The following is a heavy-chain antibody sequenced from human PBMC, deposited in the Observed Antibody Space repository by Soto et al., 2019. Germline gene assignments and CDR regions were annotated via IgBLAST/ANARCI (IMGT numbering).Heavy chain of an antibody. CDR1: GFTFSSYS. V-gene: IGHV3-48*01. D-gene: IGHD3-22*01. J-gene: IGHJ5*02. CDR3: AREGSIDYLTWFDP. Sequence: EVQLVESGGGLVQPGGSLRLSCAASGFTFSSYSVNWVRQAPGKGLEWVSFISSSGSTIYYADSVKGRFTISRDNAKNSLYLQMNSRRAEDTAVYYCAREGSIDYLTWFDPWGQGTLVTVSS. CDR2: ISSSGSTI.